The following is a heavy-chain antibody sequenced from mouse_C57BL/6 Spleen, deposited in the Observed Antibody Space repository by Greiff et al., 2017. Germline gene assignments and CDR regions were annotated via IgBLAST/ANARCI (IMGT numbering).Heavy chain of an antibody. V-gene: IGHV1-82*01. D-gene: IGHD1-1*01. J-gene: IGHJ2*01. CDR2: IYPGDGDT. Sequence: VQLQQSGPELVKPGASVKISCKASGYAFSSSWMNSVKQRPGKGLEWIGRIYPGDGDTNYNGKFKGKATLTADKSSSTAYMQLSSLTSEDSAVYFCARDYGSSQGGYFDYWGQGTTLTVSS. CDR1: GYAFSSSW. CDR3: ARDYGSSQGGYFDY.